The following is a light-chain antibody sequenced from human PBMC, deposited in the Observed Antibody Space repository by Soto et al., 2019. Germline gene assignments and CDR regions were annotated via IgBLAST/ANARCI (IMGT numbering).Light chain of an antibody. J-gene: IGKJ3*01. V-gene: IGKV3-20*01. CDR2: GIS. Sequence: NVLTQSPGTLSLSPGERATLSCRASQSVTNSFFAWYQQKPGQSPRLLIFGISSRATGIPDMFSGSGSWTDFSLTISRLEPEDFAVYFCQQYGSSSGLFTFGPGSKVDFK. CDR1: QSVTNSF. CDR3: QQYGSSSGLFT.